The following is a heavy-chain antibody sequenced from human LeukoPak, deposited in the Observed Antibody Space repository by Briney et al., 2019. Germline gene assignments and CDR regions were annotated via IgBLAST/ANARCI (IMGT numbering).Heavy chain of an antibody. J-gene: IGHJ4*02. CDR2: INHSGST. V-gene: IGHV4-34*01. CDR3: ASRPRGSFDY. Sequence: AETLSLTCAVYGGSFSGYYWSWIRQPPGKGLEWIGEINHSGSTNYNPSLKSRVTISVDTSKNQFSLKLSSVTAADTAVYYCASRPRGSFDYWGQGNLVTVSS. CDR1: GGSFSGYY.